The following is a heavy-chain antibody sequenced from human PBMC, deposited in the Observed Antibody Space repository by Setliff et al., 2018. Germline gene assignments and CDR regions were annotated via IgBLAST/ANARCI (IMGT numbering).Heavy chain of an antibody. D-gene: IGHD2-21*01. Sequence: SETLSLTCTVYGGSFSNYYWSWIRQPPGKGLEWIEEINHRGSTNYSPSLRSRVTMSVDSSKKQLSLKLTTVTAADTAVYYCASHVVMEPATPDVFDCWGQGTLVTVSS. CDR2: INHRGST. V-gene: IGHV4-34*01. CDR1: GGSFSNYY. J-gene: IGHJ4*02. CDR3: ASHVVMEPATPDVFDC.